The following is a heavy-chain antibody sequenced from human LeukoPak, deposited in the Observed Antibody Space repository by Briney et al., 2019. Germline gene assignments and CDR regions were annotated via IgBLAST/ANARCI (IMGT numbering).Heavy chain of an antibody. V-gene: IGHV1-46*01. D-gene: IGHD3-16*01. CDR3: ARVYGGTICYFDY. Sequence: ASVKVSCKASGYTFTSYFMHWVRQAPGQGLEWMGIINPSGGSTNYAQKFQGRVTITADESTSTAYMELSSLRSEDTAVYYCARVYGGTICYFDYWGQGTLVTVSS. CDR1: GYTFTSYF. J-gene: IGHJ4*02. CDR2: INPSGGST.